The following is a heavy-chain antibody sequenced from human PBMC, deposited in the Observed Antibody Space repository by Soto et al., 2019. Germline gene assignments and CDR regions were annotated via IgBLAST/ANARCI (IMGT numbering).Heavy chain of an antibody. CDR2: IVVGSGNT. CDR1: GFTFTSSA. Sequence: SVKVSCKASGFTFTSSAVQWVRQARGQRLEWIGWIVVGSGNTSYAQKFQERVTITRDMSTSTAYMELSSLRSEDTAVYYCAANHDYGDYAETERFDYWGQGTLVTVSS. V-gene: IGHV1-58*01. J-gene: IGHJ4*02. D-gene: IGHD4-17*01. CDR3: AANHDYGDYAETERFDY.